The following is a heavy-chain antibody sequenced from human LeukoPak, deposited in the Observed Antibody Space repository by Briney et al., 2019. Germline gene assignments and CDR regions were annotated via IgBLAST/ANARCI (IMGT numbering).Heavy chain of an antibody. V-gene: IGHV4-59*01. J-gene: IGHJ3*02. CDR3: ARDFSAAFDI. CDR1: GGSISSYY. CDR2: IYDSGTT. Sequence: SETLSLTCTVSGGSISSYYWSWIRQPPGKGLEWIGYIYDSGTTNYNPSLKSRVTISVDTSKNQFSLKLSSVTAADTAVYYCARDFSAAFDIWGQGTMVTVSS. D-gene: IGHD2/OR15-2a*01.